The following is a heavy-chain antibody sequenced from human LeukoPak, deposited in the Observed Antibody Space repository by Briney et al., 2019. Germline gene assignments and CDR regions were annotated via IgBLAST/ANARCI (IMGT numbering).Heavy chain of an antibody. J-gene: IGHJ5*02. V-gene: IGHV1-2*02. D-gene: IGHD2-2*01. CDR3: ARVREVQGPAAISYP. CDR2: INPNSGGT. CDR1: GYTFTGYY. Sequence: ASVKVSCKASGYTFTGYYMHWVRQAPGQGLEWMGWINPNSGGTNYAQKFQGRVTMTRDTSISTAYMELSSLRSEDTAVYYCARVREVQGPAAISYPWGQGTLVTVSS.